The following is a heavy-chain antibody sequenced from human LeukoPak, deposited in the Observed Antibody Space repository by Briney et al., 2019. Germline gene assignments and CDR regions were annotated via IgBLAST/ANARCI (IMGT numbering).Heavy chain of an antibody. J-gene: IGHJ4*02. CDR2: INKDGSVT. V-gene: IGHV3-74*01. D-gene: IGHD1-26*01. CDR3: VKVRGRARAGYFDY. Sequence: GGSLRLSCAASGFTFSSSWIHWVRQAPGKGLVWVSRINKDGSVTDYAESVKGRFSISRDNAKNTLYLQMDSLRVEDTAIYYCVKVRGRARAGYFDYWSQGTLVTVSS. CDR1: GFTFSSSW.